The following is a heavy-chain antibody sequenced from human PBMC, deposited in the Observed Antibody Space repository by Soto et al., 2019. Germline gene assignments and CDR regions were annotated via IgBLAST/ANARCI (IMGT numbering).Heavy chain of an antibody. CDR1: GFTFSSYS. CDR3: ARAPRGDYIWGSYRPYYFDY. D-gene: IGHD3-16*02. CDR2: ISSSSSTI. V-gene: IGHV3-48*01. Sequence: GGSLRLSCAASGFTFSSYSMNWVRQAPGKGLEWVSYISSSSSTIYYADSVKGRFTISRDNAKNSLYLQMNSLRAEDTAVYYCARAPRGDYIWGSYRPYYFDYWGQGTLVTVSS. J-gene: IGHJ4*02.